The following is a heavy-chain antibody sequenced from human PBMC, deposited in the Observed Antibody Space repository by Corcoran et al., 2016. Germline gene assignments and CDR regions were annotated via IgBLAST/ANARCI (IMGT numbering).Heavy chain of an antibody. CDR1: GHSIGSGYY. CDR3: ARDTRTGLWFGES. J-gene: IGHJ5*02. Sequence: QVQLQESGPGLVRPSETLSLTCTVSGHSIGSGYYWGWIRQPPGKGLEWIGCMYHSGTAFYNPSLKSRVTISIDTSKNQFSLKLTSVTAADTAVYYWARDTRTGLWFGESWGQGTLVTVSS. V-gene: IGHV4-38-2*02. CDR2: MYHSGTA. D-gene: IGHD3-10*01.